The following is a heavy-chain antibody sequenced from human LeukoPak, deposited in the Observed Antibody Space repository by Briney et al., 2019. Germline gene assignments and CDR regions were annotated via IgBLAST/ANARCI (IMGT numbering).Heavy chain of an antibody. CDR3: ARTARVFDY. CDR1: GYSITSVY. CDR2: TYTSGDT. Sequence: PSETLSLTCTVSGYSITSVYWSWIRQPPGKGLEVIGYTYTSGDTNYNPSLRSRVTMSLDASKNEVPLKMSPVTAADTAVYYCARTARVFDYWGQGILVTVSS. J-gene: IGHJ4*02. V-gene: IGHV4-4*09.